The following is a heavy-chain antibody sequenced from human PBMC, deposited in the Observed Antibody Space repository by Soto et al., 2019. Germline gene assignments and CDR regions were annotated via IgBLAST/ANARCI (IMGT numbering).Heavy chain of an antibody. J-gene: IGHJ3*02. CDR2: IYPGDSDT. Sequence: PGESLKISCRGSGYSFTSDWIGWVRQMPGKGLEWMGIIYPGDSDTRYSPSFQGQVTISADKSISTAYLQWSSLKASDTAMYYCARTGSGSRSAFDIWGQGTMVTVSS. CDR3: ARTGSGSRSAFDI. D-gene: IGHD2-2*01. CDR1: GYSFTSDW. V-gene: IGHV5-51*01.